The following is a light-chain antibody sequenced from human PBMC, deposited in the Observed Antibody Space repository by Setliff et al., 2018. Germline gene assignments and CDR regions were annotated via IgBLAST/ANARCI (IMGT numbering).Light chain of an antibody. J-gene: IGLJ1*01. CDR3: YSYTASTSYV. Sequence: QSVLAQPASVSGSPGQSITISCSGTTSDIGTYNYVSWYQQYPGKAPKLVIYDVSNRPSGVSNRFSDSKSGNTASLTISGLQAEDEADYYCYSYTASTSYVFGTGTKVTVL. V-gene: IGLV2-14*01. CDR2: DVS. CDR1: TSDIGTYNY.